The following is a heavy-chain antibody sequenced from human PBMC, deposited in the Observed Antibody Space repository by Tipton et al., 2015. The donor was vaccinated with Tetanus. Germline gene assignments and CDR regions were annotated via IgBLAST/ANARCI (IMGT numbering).Heavy chain of an antibody. V-gene: IGHV3-33*01. D-gene: IGHD3-10*01. CDR2: IWYDGSKR. CDR3: ARELAYDGSGRDALDI. J-gene: IGHJ3*02. CDR1: GFTLGHYG. Sequence: SLRLSCAASGFTLGHYGIHWVRQSPGKGLEWVALIWYDGSKRHFADSVKGRFTISRDNSEKTAYLHMNSLRPEDTAVYYCARELAYDGSGRDALDIWGQGTMVTVSS.